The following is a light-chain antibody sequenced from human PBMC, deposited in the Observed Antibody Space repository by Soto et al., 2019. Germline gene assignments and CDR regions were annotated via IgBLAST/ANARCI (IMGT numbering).Light chain of an antibody. J-gene: IGLJ1*01. CDR2: DVN. Sequence: QSVLAQPASVSGSFGQSITISCSGPNTDLGVYGYVSWYQHQPGKAPKLLIYDVNNRPSGISDRFSGSKSGDTASLTISGLQAEDEADYFCSSKISGFVYGFGTGTKVTVL. CDR3: SSKISGFVYG. V-gene: IGLV2-14*01. CDR1: NTDLGVYGY.